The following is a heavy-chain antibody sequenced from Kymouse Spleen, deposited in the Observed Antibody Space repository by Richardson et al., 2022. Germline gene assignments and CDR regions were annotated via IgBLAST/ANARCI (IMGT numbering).Heavy chain of an antibody. Sequence: QVQLQESGPGLVKPSQTLSLTCTVSGGSISSGGYYWSWIRQHPGKGLEWIGYIYYSGSTYYNPSLKSRVTISVDTSKNQFSLKLSSVTAADTAVYYCARELL***WFLTLTTGAREPWSPSPQ. V-gene: IGHV4-31*03. D-gene: IGHD3-22*01. CDR1: GGSISSGGYY. J-gene: IGHJ4*02. CDR3: ARELL***WFLTLTT. CDR2: IYYSGST.